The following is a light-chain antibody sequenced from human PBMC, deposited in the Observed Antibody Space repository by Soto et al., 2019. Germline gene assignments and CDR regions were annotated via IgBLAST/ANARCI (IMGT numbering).Light chain of an antibody. CDR1: QSISGT. Sequence: EILMTQSPATLSVSPGGRATLSCRASQSISGTLAWYQQKPGKAPRLLMYGASTRATSFPARFSGSGSGTDFTLTISSLQSEDFAVYYCQQYNNWPWTFGHGTKVDIK. CDR3: QQYNNWPWT. J-gene: IGKJ1*01. V-gene: IGKV3-15*01. CDR2: GAS.